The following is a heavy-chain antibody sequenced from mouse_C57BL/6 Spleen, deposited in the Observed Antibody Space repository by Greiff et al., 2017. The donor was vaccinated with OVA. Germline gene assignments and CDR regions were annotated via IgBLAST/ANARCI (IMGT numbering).Heavy chain of an antibody. CDR3: ARSGYGNSYAMDY. D-gene: IGHD2-1*01. Sequence: VQLKESGGGLVKPGGSLKLSCAASGFTFSSYAMSWVRQTPEKRLEWVATISDGGSYTYYPDNVKGRFTISRDNAKNNLYLQMSHLKSEDTAMYYCARSGYGNSYAMDYWGQGTSVTVSS. CDR1: GFTFSSYA. J-gene: IGHJ4*01. CDR2: ISDGGSYT. V-gene: IGHV5-4*01.